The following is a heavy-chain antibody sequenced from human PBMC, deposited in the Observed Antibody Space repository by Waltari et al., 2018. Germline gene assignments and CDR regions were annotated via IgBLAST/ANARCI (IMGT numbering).Heavy chain of an antibody. V-gene: IGHV4-39*01. CDR3: ARRSDFDWLPGTYFDY. CDR1: GGSISSSSYY. J-gene: IGHJ4*02. D-gene: IGHD3-9*01. Sequence: QLQLQESGPGLVKPSETLSLTCTASGGSISSSSYYWGWIRQPPGKGLEWFGSIYYCGGTYYNPSLKSRVTISVDTSKNQFSLKLSSVTAADTAVYYCARRSDFDWLPGTYFDYWGQGTLVTVSS. CDR2: IYYCGGT.